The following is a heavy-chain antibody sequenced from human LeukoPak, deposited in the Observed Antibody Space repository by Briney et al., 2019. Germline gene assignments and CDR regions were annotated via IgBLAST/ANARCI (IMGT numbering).Heavy chain of an antibody. D-gene: IGHD6-25*01. CDR1: GFALSAYG. V-gene: IGHV3-49*04. CDR3: AASSGFDY. J-gene: IGHJ4*02. CDR2: IRSRAYGGAA. Sequence: GGSLRLSCAASGFALSAYGMHWVRQAPGKGLEWVGYIRSRAYGGAAEYAASVKGRFTITRDDSKSIAYLQMSNLNTEDTAVYYCAASSGFDYWGQGTLVTVSS.